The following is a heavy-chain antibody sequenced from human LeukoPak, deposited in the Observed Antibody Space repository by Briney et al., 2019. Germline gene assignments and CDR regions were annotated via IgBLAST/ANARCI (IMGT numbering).Heavy chain of an antibody. Sequence: SETLSLTCTVSGGSISSGDYYWSWIRQPPGKGLEWIGYIYYSGSPYSNPSLKSRLTISVDASKNQFSLKLSSVTAADTAAYYCARVLVDCSGGSCYYFDYWGQGTLVTVSS. D-gene: IGHD2-15*01. J-gene: IGHJ4*02. CDR1: GGSISSGDYY. CDR2: IYYSGSP. V-gene: IGHV4-30-4*01. CDR3: ARVLVDCSGGSCYYFDY.